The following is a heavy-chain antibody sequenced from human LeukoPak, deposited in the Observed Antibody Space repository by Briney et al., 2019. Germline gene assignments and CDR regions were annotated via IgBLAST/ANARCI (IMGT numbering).Heavy chain of an antibody. CDR3: ARVGATKNFDY. D-gene: IGHD1-26*01. CDR1: GFTFSSYS. V-gene: IGHV3-48*01. J-gene: IGHJ4*02. Sequence: PGGSLRLSCAASGFTFSSYSMNWVRQAPGKGLEWVSYISSSSSTIYYADSVKGRFTISRDNAKNSLYLQMNSLRAEDTAVYYCARVGATKNFDYWGQGTLVTVSS. CDR2: ISSSSSTI.